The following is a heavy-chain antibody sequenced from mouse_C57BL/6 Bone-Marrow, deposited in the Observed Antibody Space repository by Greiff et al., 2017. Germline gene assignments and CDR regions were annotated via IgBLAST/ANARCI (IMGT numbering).Heavy chain of an antibody. J-gene: IGHJ4*01. Sequence: EVKLVESGGDLVKPGGSLKLSCAASGFTFSSYGMSWVRQTPDKRLEWVATISSGGSYTYYPDSVKGRFTISRDNAKNTLYLKMSSLKSEDTAMYYCARHLRSYYAMEYWGQGTSVTVSS. V-gene: IGHV5-6*01. CDR3: ARHLRSYYAMEY. CDR2: ISSGGSYT. CDR1: GFTFSSYG.